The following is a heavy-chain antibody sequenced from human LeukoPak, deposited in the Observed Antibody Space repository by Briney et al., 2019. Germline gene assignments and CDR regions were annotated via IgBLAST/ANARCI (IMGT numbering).Heavy chain of an antibody. CDR1: GGSITNLNFY. D-gene: IGHD6-19*01. J-gene: IGHJ3*02. V-gene: IGHV4-61*02. Sequence: SQTLSLTCTVSGGSITNLNFYWTWIRQPAGKRLEWIGRIYISGRTDYNLSLKSRITISLDTSKNQFSLEMSSVTAADTAVYYCTRGWSSGGAFDIWGQGTMVTVSS. CDR2: IYISGRT. CDR3: TRGWSSGGAFDI.